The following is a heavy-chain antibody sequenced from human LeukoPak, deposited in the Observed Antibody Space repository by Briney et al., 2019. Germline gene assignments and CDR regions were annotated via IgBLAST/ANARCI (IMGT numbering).Heavy chain of an antibody. J-gene: IGHJ6*02. Sequence: ASVKVSCKASGYTFTSYAMNWVRQAPGQGLEWMGWINTNTGNPTYAQGFTGRFVFSLDTSVSTAYLQISSLKAEDTAVYYCARDGLHLLDRGYGMDVWGQGTTVTVSS. CDR1: GYTFTSYA. D-gene: IGHD3-10*01. CDR2: INTNTGNP. V-gene: IGHV7-4-1*02. CDR3: ARDGLHLLDRGYGMDV.